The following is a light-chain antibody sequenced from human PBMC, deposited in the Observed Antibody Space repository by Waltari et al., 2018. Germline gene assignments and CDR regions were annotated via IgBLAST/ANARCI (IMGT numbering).Light chain of an antibody. CDR2: DDY. V-gene: IGLV3-21*02. CDR1: NIGGKT. CDR3: QVWDSSSDRPV. Sequence: SYVLTQPPSVSVAPGQTATITCGGNNIGGKTVHWYQQKPGQAPVLVVYDDYYRPSGIPERLSGSNSGNTAALTISWVEAGDEADYYCQVWDSSSDRPVFGGGTKVFVL. J-gene: IGLJ3*02.